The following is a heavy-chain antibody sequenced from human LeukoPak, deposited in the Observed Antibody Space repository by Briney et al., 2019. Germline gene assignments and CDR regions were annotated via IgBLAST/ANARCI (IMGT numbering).Heavy chain of an antibody. D-gene: IGHD6-13*01. CDR3: ARSKGAAADPYYFDY. J-gene: IGHJ4*02. V-gene: IGHV3-21*01. CDR2: ISSSSSYI. CDR1: GFTFSSYS. Sequence: GGSLRLSCAASGFTFSSYSMNWVRPAPGKGLEWVSSISSSSSYIYYADSVKGRFTISRDNAKNSLCLEMNSLRAEDTAVYYWARSKGAAADPYYFDYWGQGTLVTVSS.